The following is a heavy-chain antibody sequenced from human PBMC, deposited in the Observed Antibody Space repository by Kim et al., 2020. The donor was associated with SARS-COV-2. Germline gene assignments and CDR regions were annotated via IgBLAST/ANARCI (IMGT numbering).Heavy chain of an antibody. Sequence: SETLSLTCTVSGGSISSSRYWGWIRQPPGKGLEWVGSIFYSGTTYYNPSLKSRVTISIDTSKNHFSLKLRSVTAADTAVYFCARDYPYGDYAFDIWGQGT. V-gene: IGHV4-39*02. CDR3: ARDYPYGDYAFDI. CDR1: GGSISSSRY. J-gene: IGHJ3*02. D-gene: IGHD4-17*01. CDR2: IFYSGTT.